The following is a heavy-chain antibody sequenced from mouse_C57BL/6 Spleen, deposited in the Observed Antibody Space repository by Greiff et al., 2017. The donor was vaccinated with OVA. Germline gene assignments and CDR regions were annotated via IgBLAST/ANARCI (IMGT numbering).Heavy chain of an antibody. D-gene: IGHD2-5*01. CDR3: ARRGPYYSNTGYFDV. CDR2: ITPNNGGT. CDR1: GYTFTDYN. J-gene: IGHJ1*03. Sequence: VQLQQSGPELVKPGASVKIPCKASGYTFTDYNMDWVKQSHGKSLEWIGDITPNNGGTIYNQKFKGKATLTVDKSSSTAYMELRSLTAEDTAVYYCARRGPYYSNTGYFDVWGTGTTVTVSS. V-gene: IGHV1-18*01.